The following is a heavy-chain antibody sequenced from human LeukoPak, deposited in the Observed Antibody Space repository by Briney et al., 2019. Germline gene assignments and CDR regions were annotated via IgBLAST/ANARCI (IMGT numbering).Heavy chain of an antibody. CDR3: ARLGVVVPAAIDWFDP. D-gene: IGHD2-2*01. Sequence: GESLKISCKGSGYSFTSYWIGWVRQMPGKGLEWMGIIYPGDSDTRYSPSFQGQVTISADKSISTAYLQWSSLKASDTAMYYCARLGVVVPAAIDWFDPWDQGTLVTVSP. J-gene: IGHJ5*02. CDR1: GYSFTSYW. V-gene: IGHV5-51*01. CDR2: IYPGDSDT.